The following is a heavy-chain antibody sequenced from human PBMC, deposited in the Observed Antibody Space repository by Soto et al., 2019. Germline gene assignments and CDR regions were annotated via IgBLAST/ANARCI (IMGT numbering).Heavy chain of an antibody. CDR2: IYYSGST. CDR3: ARESSSSQYYYYYMDV. CDR1: GGSISSYY. Sequence: SETLSLTCTVSGGSISSYYWSWIRQPPGKGLEWIGYIYYSGSTNYIPSLKSRVTISVDTSKNQFSLKLSSVTAADTAVYYCARESSSSQYYYYYMDVWGKGTTVTVSS. V-gene: IGHV4-59*01. D-gene: IGHD6-6*01. J-gene: IGHJ6*03.